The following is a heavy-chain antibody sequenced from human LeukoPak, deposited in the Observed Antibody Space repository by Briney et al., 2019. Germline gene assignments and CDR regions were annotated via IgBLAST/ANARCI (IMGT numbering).Heavy chain of an antibody. V-gene: IGHV3-48*03. J-gene: IGHJ4*02. D-gene: IGHD3-10*01. CDR2: ISSSGIAI. CDR1: GFTFSSYE. Sequence: GGSLRLSCATSGFTFSSYEMNWVRQAPGKGLEWVSSISSSGIAIYYADSVKGRFTISRDNSKNTLYLQMNSLRAADTAVYYCAKVLSGSINWGQGTLVTVSS. CDR3: AKVLSGSIN.